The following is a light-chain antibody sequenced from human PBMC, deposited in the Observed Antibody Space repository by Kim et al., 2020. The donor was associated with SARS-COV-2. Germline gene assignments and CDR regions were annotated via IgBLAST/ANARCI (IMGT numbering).Light chain of an antibody. Sequence: DIQMTQSPSTLSASVGDRVTITCRASKSISSWLAWYQQKPGKAPKLLIYDASSLESGVPSRFSGSGSGTEFTLTISSLQPDDFATYYCQQYNSPFPYTFGQGTKLEI. CDR3: QQYNSPFPYT. CDR1: KSISSW. CDR2: DAS. V-gene: IGKV1-5*01. J-gene: IGKJ2*01.